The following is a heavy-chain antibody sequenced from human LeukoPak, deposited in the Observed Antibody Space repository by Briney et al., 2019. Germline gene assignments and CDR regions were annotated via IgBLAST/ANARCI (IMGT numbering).Heavy chain of an antibody. CDR3: ARVQGYDSSGYYLAHFDY. J-gene: IGHJ4*02. Sequence: SGTLSLTCTVSGGSISSYYWSWIRQPPGKGLEWIGYIYYSGSTNYNPSLKSRVTISVDTSKNQFSLKLSSVTAADTAVYYCARVQGYDSSGYYLAHFDYWGQGTLATVSS. CDR1: GGSISSYY. CDR2: IYYSGST. D-gene: IGHD3-22*01. V-gene: IGHV4-59*01.